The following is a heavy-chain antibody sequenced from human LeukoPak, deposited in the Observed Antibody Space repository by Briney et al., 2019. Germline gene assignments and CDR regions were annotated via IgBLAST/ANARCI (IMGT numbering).Heavy chain of an antibody. CDR2: ISYDGSNK. J-gene: IGHJ4*02. D-gene: IGHD3-22*01. Sequence: QAGGSLRLSCAASGFTFSSYGMHWVRQAPGKGLEWVAVISYDGSNKYYADSVKGRFTISRDNSKNTLYLQMNSLRAEDTAVYYCAKSRSGYYYVGDFDYWGQGTLVTVSS. CDR1: GFTFSSYG. CDR3: AKSRSGYYYVGDFDY. V-gene: IGHV3-30*18.